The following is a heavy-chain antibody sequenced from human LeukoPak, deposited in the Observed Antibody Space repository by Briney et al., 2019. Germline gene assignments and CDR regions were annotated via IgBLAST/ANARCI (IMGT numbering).Heavy chain of an antibody. J-gene: IGHJ4*01. V-gene: IGHV4-61*01. CDR3: ASGGSYYVLDY. Sequence: SETLSLTCTVSGGSVSSGCYHWSWIRQSPGKGLEWIGYMYYSGSTNYNPSLKSRVTISVDTSKNQFFLKLSSVTAADTAVYYCASGGSYYVLDYWGQGTLVTVSS. CDR2: MYYSGST. CDR1: GGSVSSGCYH. D-gene: IGHD1-26*01.